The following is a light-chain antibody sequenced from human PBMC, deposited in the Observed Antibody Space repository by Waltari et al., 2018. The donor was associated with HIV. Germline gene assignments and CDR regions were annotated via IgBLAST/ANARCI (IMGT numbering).Light chain of an antibody. J-gene: IGLJ2*01. Sequence: QSALAQPASVSDSPGQSITISCTGTSSDVGNYNLVSWYQQHPGKVPKLIIYEVTKRPSGVSNRFAGSKSGNTASQTISGRQAEDEADYYCCSYAASRSVVFGGGTKLTVL. V-gene: IGLV2-23*02. CDR1: SSDVGNYNL. CDR2: EVT. CDR3: CSYAASRSVV.